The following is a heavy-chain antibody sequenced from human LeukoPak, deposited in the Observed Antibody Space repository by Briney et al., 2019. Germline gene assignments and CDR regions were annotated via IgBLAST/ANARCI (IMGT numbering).Heavy chain of an antibody. CDR1: GYTFTSYY. D-gene: IGHD1-1*01. V-gene: IGHV1-46*01. CDR3: ARNWNDRMDV. J-gene: IGHJ6*04. Sequence: ASVKVSCKASGYTFTSYYMHWVRQAPGQGLEWMGIINPSGGSTSYAQKFQGRVTMTTDTSTSTAYMELRSLRSDDTAVYYCARNWNDRMDVWGKGTTVTVSS. CDR2: INPSGGST.